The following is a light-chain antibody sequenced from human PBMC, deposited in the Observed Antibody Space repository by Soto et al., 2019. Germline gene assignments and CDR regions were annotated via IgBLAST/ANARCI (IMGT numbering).Light chain of an antibody. V-gene: IGKV1-6*01. Sequence: AIQMTQSPSSLSASVGDRVTITCRASQGIRSDLAWYQKKSGKAPILLIYAASSLQSGVPSRFSGSGSGSDFTLTISSLQPEDFATYYCLQDYTYPRTFGQGTSVEI. CDR2: AAS. CDR1: QGIRSD. J-gene: IGKJ1*01. CDR3: LQDYTYPRT.